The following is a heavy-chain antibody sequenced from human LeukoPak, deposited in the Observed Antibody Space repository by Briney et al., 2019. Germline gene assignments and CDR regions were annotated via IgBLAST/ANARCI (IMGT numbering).Heavy chain of an antibody. V-gene: IGHV3-48*01. Sequence: GGSLRLSCAASGFTFSSYSMNWVRQAPGKGLEWVSYISSSSSTIYYADSVKGRFTISRDNAKNSLYLQMNSLRAEDTAVYYCARTNLGYCSGGSCHDYFDYWGQGTLVTVSS. J-gene: IGHJ4*02. CDR2: ISSSSSTI. D-gene: IGHD2-15*01. CDR3: ARTNLGYCSGGSCHDYFDY. CDR1: GFTFSSYS.